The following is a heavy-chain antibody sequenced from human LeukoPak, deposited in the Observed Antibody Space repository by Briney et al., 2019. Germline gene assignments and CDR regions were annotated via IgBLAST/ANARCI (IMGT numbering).Heavy chain of an antibody. D-gene: IGHD3-10*01. CDR1: GFSFDDYA. V-gene: IGHV3-9*01. J-gene: IGHJ4*02. CDR3: AKDRDYYASLDY. Sequence: GGSLRLSCAASGFSFDDYAMHWVRQAPGKGLEWVSGISWNSGSIGYADSVRGRFTISRDNAKNSLYLQMNSLRAEDTALYYCAKDRDYYASLDYWGQGTLVTVSP. CDR2: ISWNSGSI.